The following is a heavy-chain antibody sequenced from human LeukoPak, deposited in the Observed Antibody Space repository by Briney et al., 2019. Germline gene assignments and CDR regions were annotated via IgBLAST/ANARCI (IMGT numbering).Heavy chain of an antibody. CDR3: AREGYDTYYYYGMDV. CDR1: GGSISSYY. D-gene: IGHD5-12*01. Sequence: SETLSLTCTVSGGSISSYYWSWIRQPPGKGLEWIGYIYYSGSTNYNPPLKSRVTISVDTSKNQFSLKLSSVTAADTAVYYCAREGYDTYYYYGMDVWGQGTTVTVSS. V-gene: IGHV4-59*01. CDR2: IYYSGST. J-gene: IGHJ6*02.